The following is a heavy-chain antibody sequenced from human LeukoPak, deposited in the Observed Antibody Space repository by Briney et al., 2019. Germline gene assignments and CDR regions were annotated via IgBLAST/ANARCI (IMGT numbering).Heavy chain of an antibody. Sequence: GRSLRLSCAASGFTFSSYAMHWVRQAPGKGLEWVAVISYDGSNKYYADSVKGRFTISRDNSKNTLYLQMNSLRAEDTAVYYCAREGGGYCSSTSCYRGAYFDYWGQGTLVTVSS. J-gene: IGHJ4*02. CDR2: ISYDGSNK. D-gene: IGHD2-2*02. V-gene: IGHV3-30-3*01. CDR3: AREGGGYCSSTSCYRGAYFDY. CDR1: GFTFSSYA.